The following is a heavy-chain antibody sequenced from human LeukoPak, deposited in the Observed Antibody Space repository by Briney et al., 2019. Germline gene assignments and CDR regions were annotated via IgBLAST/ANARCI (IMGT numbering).Heavy chain of an antibody. J-gene: IGHJ4*03. Sequence: GGSLRLSCAASGFTVSSKYINWVRQAPGKGLEWVSLIYGSTSADYADSVKGRFTISRDNSMNTVYLQMNSLRAEDTAIYYCARVNFGYDYWGHGTLVAVSS. V-gene: IGHV3-66*01. CDR2: IYGSTSA. CDR3: ARVNFGYDY. D-gene: IGHD3-10*01. CDR1: GFTVSSKY.